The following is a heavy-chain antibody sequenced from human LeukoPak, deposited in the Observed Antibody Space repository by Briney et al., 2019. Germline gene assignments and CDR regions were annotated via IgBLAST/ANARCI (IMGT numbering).Heavy chain of an antibody. CDR2: MNPNSGNT. CDR1: GYTFTSYD. D-gene: IGHD3-10*01. J-gene: IGHJ4*02. V-gene: IGHV1-8*01. Sequence: ASVRVSCKASGYTFTSYDINWVGQATGQGLEWMGWMNPNSGNTGYAQKFQGRVTMTRNTSISTAYMELSSLRSEDTAVYYCANSINRYYYGSGDHWGQGTLVTVSS. CDR3: ANSINRYYYGSGDH.